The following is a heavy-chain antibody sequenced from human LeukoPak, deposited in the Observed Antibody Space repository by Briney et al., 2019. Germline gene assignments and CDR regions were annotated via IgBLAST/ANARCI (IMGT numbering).Heavy chain of an antibody. V-gene: IGHV4-4*07. Sequence: SETLSLTCTVSGGFISSYYWSWIRQPAGKGLEWIGRIYTSGSTNYNPSLKSRVTMSVDTSKNQFSLKLSSVTAADTAVYYCAATLESPYYYGMDVWGQGTTVTVSS. J-gene: IGHJ6*02. CDR3: AATLESPYYYGMDV. D-gene: IGHD3-3*01. CDR2: IYTSGST. CDR1: GGFISSYY.